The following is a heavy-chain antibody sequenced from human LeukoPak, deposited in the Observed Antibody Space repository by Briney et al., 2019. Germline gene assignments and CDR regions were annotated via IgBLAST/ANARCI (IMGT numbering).Heavy chain of an antibody. CDR3: ARAGDSSGYYFSSLDY. V-gene: IGHV1-8*01. CDR2: MNPNSGNT. CDR1: GYTFTSYD. D-gene: IGHD3-22*01. Sequence: ASVKVSCKASGYTFTSYDINWVRQATGQGLELMGWMNPNSGNTGYAQKFQGRVTMTRNTSISTAYMELSSLRSEDTAVYYCARAGDSSGYYFSSLDYWGQGTLVTVSS. J-gene: IGHJ4*02.